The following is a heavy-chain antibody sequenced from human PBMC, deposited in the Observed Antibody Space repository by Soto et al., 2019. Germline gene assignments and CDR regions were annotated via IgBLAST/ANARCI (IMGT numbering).Heavy chain of an antibody. J-gene: IGHJ4*02. CDR1: GFTFSSYS. CDR2: ISSSSSYI. CDR3: AVRIYMVRGVNSFDY. Sequence: EVQLVESGGGLVKPGGSLRLSCAASGFTFSSYSMNWVRQAPGKGLEWVSSISSSSSYIYYADSVKGRFTISRDNAKKSLYLQMTSLTADDSAVDRCAVRIYMVRGVNSFDYWGQGTLVTVSS. D-gene: IGHD3-10*01. V-gene: IGHV3-21*01.